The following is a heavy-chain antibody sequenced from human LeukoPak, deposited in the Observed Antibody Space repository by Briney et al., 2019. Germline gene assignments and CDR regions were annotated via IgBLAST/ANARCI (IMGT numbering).Heavy chain of an antibody. D-gene: IGHD4-17*01. CDR1: GFTFSSYS. V-gene: IGHV3-21*01. CDR2: ISSSSSYI. Sequence: GGSLRLSCAASGFTFSSYSMNWVRQAPGKGLEWVSSISSSSSYIYYADSVKGRFSISRDNAKNSLYLQMNSLRAEDTAVYYCARDSPIPNYGDYFGYWGQGTLVTVSS. J-gene: IGHJ4*02. CDR3: ARDSPIPNYGDYFGY.